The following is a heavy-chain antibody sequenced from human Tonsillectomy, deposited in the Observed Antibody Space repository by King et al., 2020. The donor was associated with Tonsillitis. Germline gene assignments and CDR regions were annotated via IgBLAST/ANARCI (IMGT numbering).Heavy chain of an antibody. CDR2: IYSSGST. CDR3: ARDXXYGGXDP. J-gene: IGHJ5*02. D-gene: IGHD3-10*01. CDR1: GGSISSGDY. V-gene: IGHV4-30-4*01. Sequence: VQLQESGPGLVKPSQTLSLTCTVSGGSISSGDYWSWIRQPPGKGLEWIGYIYSSGSTYYSPSLRSRVTISIDPSKNQISLKLNSVTAADTAMFSWARDXXYGGXDPWXXGTLVTVXS.